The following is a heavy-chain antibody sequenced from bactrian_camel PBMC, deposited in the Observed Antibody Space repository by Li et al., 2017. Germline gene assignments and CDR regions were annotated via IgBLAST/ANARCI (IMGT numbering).Heavy chain of an antibody. Sequence: HVQLVESGGGSVQAGGSLRLSCVASEYTYSSYCLGWLRQAPGKDREGVAAINTDGTTIYAESAKGRFTISKDNAKNTLYLEMTRLKPGDTATYYCAAVGTLYCPDFLNGAPQRFGYSGQGTQVTVS. D-gene: IGHD7*01. CDR1: EYTYSSYC. CDR3: AAVGTLYCPDFLNGAPQRFGY. V-gene: IGHV3S1*01. J-gene: IGHJ6*01. CDR2: INTDGTT.